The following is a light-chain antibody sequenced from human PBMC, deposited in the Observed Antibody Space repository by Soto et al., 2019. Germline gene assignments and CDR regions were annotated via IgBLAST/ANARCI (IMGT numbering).Light chain of an antibody. J-gene: IGKJ1*01. V-gene: IGKV3-20*01. Sequence: EIVLTQSPATLSLSPGERATLSCRASQSVSNYLAWYQQKPGQAPRLLIYDSSNRATGIPARFSGSGSGTDFTLTISRLEPEDFAVYYCQQYGSSPWTFGQGTKVDIK. CDR1: QSVSNY. CDR2: DSS. CDR3: QQYGSSPWT.